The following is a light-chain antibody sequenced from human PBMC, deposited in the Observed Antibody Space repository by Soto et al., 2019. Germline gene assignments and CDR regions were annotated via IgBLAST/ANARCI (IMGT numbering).Light chain of an antibody. J-gene: IGLJ1*01. CDR1: SSDVGGYNY. V-gene: IGLV2-14*03. CDR3: FSYTTTNTRV. Sequence: QSALTQPASVSGSPGQSITISCTGTSSDVGGYNYVSWYQQHPDKAPKLLIYDVSNRPSGVSNRFSGSRSGNTASLTISGLQAEDEADYYCFSYTTTNTRVCGTGTKVTVL. CDR2: DVS.